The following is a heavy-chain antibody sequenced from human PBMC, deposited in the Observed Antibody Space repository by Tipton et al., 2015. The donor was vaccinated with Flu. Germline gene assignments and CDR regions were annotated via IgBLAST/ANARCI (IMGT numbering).Heavy chain of an antibody. CDR3: TRSITSHYYYGMDV. Sequence: SLRLSCAASGFTFSGSAMHWARQASGKGLEWVGRIRSKANSYATAYAASVKGRFTISRDDSKNTAYLQMNSLKTEDTAVYYCTRSITSHYYYGMDVWGQGTTVTVSS. D-gene: IGHD2-2*01. CDR2: IRSKANSYAT. CDR1: GFTFSGSA. V-gene: IGHV3-73*01. J-gene: IGHJ6*02.